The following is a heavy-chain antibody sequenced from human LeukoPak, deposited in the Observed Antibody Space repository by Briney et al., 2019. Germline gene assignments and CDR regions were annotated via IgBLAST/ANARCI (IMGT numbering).Heavy chain of an antibody. J-gene: IGHJ4*02. V-gene: IGHV1-2*02. CDR3: ARELSDDFWSGYYYQYFDY. CDR2: INPNSGGT. D-gene: IGHD3-3*01. Sequence: GASVKVSCKASGYTFTGYYMHWVRQAPGQGLEWMGWINPNSGGTNYAQKFQGRVTMTRDTSISTAYMELSRLRSDDTAAYYCARELSDDFWSGYYYQYFDYWGQGTLVTVSS. CDR1: GYTFTGYY.